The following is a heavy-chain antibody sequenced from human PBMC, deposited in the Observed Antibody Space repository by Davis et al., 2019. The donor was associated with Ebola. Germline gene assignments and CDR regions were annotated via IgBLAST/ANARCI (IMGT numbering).Heavy chain of an antibody. D-gene: IGHD2-15*01. V-gene: IGHV3-73*01. CDR1: GFSFSGSA. CDR3: TVVVVAATYWGY. J-gene: IGHJ4*02. Sequence: GESLKISCAASGFSFSGSAMYWVRQASGKGLEWVGRIRSKANSYATAYAASVKGRFTIPTDDSKNTAYLQMNSLKTEDTAVYYCTVVVVAATYWGYWSQGTLVTVSS. CDR2: IRSKANSYAT.